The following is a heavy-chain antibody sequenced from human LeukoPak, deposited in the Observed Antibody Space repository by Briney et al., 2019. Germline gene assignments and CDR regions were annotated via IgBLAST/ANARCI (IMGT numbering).Heavy chain of an antibody. D-gene: IGHD6-6*01. CDR1: GYTFTSYY. CDR3: ARVEASSSSVQTLDY. J-gene: IGHJ4*02. V-gene: IGHV1-46*01. Sequence: ASVKVSCKASGYTFTSYYMHWMRQAPGQGLEWMGIINPSGGSTSYAQKFQGRVTMTRDTSTSTVYMELSSLRSEDTAVYYCARVEASSSSVQTLDYWGQGTLVTVSS. CDR2: INPSGGST.